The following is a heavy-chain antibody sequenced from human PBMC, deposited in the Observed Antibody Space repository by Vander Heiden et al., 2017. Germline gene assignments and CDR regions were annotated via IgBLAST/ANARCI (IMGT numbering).Heavy chain of an antibody. J-gene: IGHJ4*02. V-gene: IGHV1-69*01. D-gene: IGHD3-22*01. CDR3: ARGDYYDSSDYPGAFDC. CDR2: IIPFFGSA. CDR1: GGTFSRYA. Sequence: QEQLGQSGAEVRKPGSSVKVSCKASGGTFSRYAISWVRQAPGQGLEWRGGIIPFFGSANYAQKFQGSVTITADESTSTAYMELSRLSADDTAGYYCARGDYYDSSDYPGAFDCWGQGTLVTVSS.